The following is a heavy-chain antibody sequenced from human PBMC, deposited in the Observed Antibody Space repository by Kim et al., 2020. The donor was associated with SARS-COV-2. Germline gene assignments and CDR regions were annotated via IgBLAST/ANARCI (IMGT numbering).Heavy chain of an antibody. CDR1: GGSISSSSYY. V-gene: IGHV4-39*01. Sequence: SETLSLTCTVSGGSISSSSYYWGWIRQPPGKGLEWIGSIYYSGSTYYNPPLKSRVTISVDTSKNQFSLKLSSVTAADTAVYYCARHHALIYGDYPDYWGQGTLVTVSS. J-gene: IGHJ4*02. D-gene: IGHD4-17*01. CDR3: ARHHALIYGDYPDY. CDR2: IYYSGST.